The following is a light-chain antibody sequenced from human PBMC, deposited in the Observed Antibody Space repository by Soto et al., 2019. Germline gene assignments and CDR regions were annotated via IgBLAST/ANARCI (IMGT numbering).Light chain of an antibody. V-gene: IGLV1-44*01. CDR1: SSNIGANP. Sequence: QSVLTQPPSASGTPGQRVAISCSGGSSNIGANPVNWFLHLPGTAPKLLIYSDNQRPSGVPDRLSGSKSGTSASLTISGLQSEYEADYFCSAWDDSIYGPVFGGGTKLTVL. CDR3: SAWDDSIYGPV. CDR2: SDN. J-gene: IGLJ2*01.